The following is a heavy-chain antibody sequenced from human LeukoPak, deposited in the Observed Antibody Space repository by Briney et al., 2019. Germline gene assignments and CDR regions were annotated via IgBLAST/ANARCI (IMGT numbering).Heavy chain of an antibody. Sequence: GGSLRLSCAASGFTFRSYGMHWVRQAPGKGLEWVAFIRFDGSNQYYADSVKGRFTISRDNSKNTLYLQMNSLRTEDTAVYYCAKVPGKWGLVDYWGQGTLVTVSS. CDR1: GFTFRSYG. D-gene: IGHD1-26*01. CDR2: IRFDGSNQ. J-gene: IGHJ4*02. CDR3: AKVPGKWGLVDY. V-gene: IGHV3-30*02.